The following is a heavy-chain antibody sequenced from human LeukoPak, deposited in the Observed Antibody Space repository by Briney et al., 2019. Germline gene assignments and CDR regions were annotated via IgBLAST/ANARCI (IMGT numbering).Heavy chain of an antibody. CDR1: GFTFSSYA. J-gene: IGHJ5*01. Sequence: PGGSLRLSCAASGFTFSSYAMTWVRQAPGKGLEWVSSITKSDGTTFYADTVRGRFTISRDNSKNTLYLQMISLRAEDTAVYYCAIEYSSAWWFDSWGQGTQVTVSS. V-gene: IGHV3-23*01. D-gene: IGHD6-25*01. CDR3: AIEYSSAWWFDS. CDR2: ITKSDGTT.